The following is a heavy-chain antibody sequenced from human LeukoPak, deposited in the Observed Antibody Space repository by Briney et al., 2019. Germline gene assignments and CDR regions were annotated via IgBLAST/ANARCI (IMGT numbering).Heavy chain of an antibody. D-gene: IGHD6-13*01. Sequence: GGSLRLSCAASGFTFSSYSMNWVRQAPGKGLEWVSSISSSSSYIYYADSVKGRFTISRDNAKNSLYLQMNSLRAEDTAVCYCARVGQQLGYYYYYMDVWGKGTTVTVSS. CDR3: ARVGQQLGYYYYYMDV. CDR2: ISSSSSYI. J-gene: IGHJ6*03. V-gene: IGHV3-21*01. CDR1: GFTFSSYS.